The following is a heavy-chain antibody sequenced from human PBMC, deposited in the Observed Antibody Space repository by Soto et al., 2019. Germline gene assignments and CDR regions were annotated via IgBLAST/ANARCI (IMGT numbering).Heavy chain of an antibody. J-gene: IGHJ5*01. Sequence: QVKVVESGGGVVQPGRSLTLSCAASGFIFRNYGMHWVRQAPGKGLEWLAAIWYDGGNKHYADSVKGRFSTSRDNSKNTVYLQINSLRAEETAVYYCARDQGEIVAAPIENNGLSNRLDSWGQGTLVTVSS. CDR2: IWYDGGNK. D-gene: IGHD5-12*01. CDR1: GFIFRNYG. CDR3: ARDQGEIVAAPIENNGLSNRLDS. V-gene: IGHV3-33*01.